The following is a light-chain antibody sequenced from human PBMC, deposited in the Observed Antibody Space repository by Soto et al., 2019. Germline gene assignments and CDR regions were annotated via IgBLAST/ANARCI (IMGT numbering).Light chain of an antibody. J-gene: IGLJ2*01. CDR2: EVN. CDR1: RSDVGGYNF. V-gene: IGLV2-14*01. Sequence: QSALTQPASVSGSPGQWITISCTGTRSDVGGYNFVSWYQQHPGKAPKLMIYEVNNRPSGVSNRFSGSKSGNTASLTISGLQAEDEADYYCSSYTTTTTRVVFGGGTKLTVL. CDR3: SSYTTTTTRVV.